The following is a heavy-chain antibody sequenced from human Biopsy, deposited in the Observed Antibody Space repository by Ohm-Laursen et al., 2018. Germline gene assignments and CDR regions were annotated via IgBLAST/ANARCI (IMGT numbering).Heavy chain of an antibody. CDR1: GGPIDSYY. CDR3: ARDYDTSGYYYVS. V-gene: IGHV4-59*08. CDR2: IYFTGRT. J-gene: IGHJ5*02. Sequence: SETLSLTCTVSGGPIDSYYWSWIRQPPGKALEWIGYIYFTGRTSYNPSLKSRVTMSVNTSKKQFSLKLNSVTAADTAVYYCARDYDTSGYYYVSWGQGTLVTVSS. D-gene: IGHD3-22*01.